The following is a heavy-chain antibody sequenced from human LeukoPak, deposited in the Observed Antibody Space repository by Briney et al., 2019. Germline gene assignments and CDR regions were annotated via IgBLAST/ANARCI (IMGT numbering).Heavy chain of an antibody. CDR2: IYYSGST. V-gene: IGHV4-31*03. Sequence: PSETLSLTCTVSGGSISSGGYYWSWIRQHPGKGLEWIGYIYYSGSTYYNPSLKSRVTISVDTSKNQFSLKLSSVTAADTAVYYCARGDYDILTGITYYYGMDVWGQGTTVTVFS. CDR1: GGSISSGGYY. CDR3: ARGDYDILTGITYYYGMDV. D-gene: IGHD3-9*01. J-gene: IGHJ6*02.